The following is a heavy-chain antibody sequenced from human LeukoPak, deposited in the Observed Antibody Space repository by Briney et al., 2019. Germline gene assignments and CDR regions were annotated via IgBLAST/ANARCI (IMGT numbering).Heavy chain of an antibody. D-gene: IGHD3-16*01. CDR1: GFTFSYYA. J-gene: IGHJ4*02. CDR3: ARERARGYYFDY. Sequence: PGGSLRLSCAASGFTFSYYAMNWVSQAPGKGLEWVSSISTRSTYIYYADSLKGRFTISRDNAKNSLYLQMNSLRAEDTAVYYCARERARGYYFDYWGQGTLVTVSS. V-gene: IGHV3-21*01. CDR2: ISTRSTYI.